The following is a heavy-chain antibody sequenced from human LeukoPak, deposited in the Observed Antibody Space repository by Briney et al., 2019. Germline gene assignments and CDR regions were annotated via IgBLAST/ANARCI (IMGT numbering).Heavy chain of an antibody. V-gene: IGHV1-18*01. Sequence: ASVKVSCKASGYTFTSYGISWVRQAPGQGLEWMGWITAYNDNTNYAQKLQGRVTMTTDTSTSTAYMELRSLRSDDTAVYYCARALLWFGEPSHIDYWGQGTLVSASS. D-gene: IGHD3-10*01. J-gene: IGHJ4*02. CDR1: GYTFTSYG. CDR2: ITAYNDNT. CDR3: ARALLWFGEPSHIDY.